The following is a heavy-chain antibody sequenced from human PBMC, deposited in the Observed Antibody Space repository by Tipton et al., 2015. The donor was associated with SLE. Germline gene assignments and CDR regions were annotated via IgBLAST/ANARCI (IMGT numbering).Heavy chain of an antibody. CDR2: INHSGST. Sequence: TLSLTCAVYGGSFSGYYWSWIRQPPGKGLEWIGEINHSGSTNYNPSLKSRVTISVDTSKNQFSLKLSSVTAADTAVYYCAGASWNYGFFDYWGQGTLVTVSS. CDR1: GGSFSGYY. J-gene: IGHJ4*02. CDR3: AGASWNYGFFDY. D-gene: IGHD1-7*01. V-gene: IGHV4-34*01.